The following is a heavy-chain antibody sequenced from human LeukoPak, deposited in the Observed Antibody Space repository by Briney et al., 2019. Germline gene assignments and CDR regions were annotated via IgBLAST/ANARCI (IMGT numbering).Heavy chain of an antibody. CDR3: ARTRYDSSGYYYYFDY. J-gene: IGHJ4*02. CDR1: GFTVSSNY. CDR2: IYSGGST. V-gene: IGHV3-53*01. Sequence: GGSLRLSCAASGFTVSSNYMSWVRQALGRGLEWVSVIYSGGSTYYADSVKGRFTISRDNSKNTLYLQMNSLRAEDTAVYYCARTRYDSSGYYYYFDYWGQGTLVTVSS. D-gene: IGHD3-22*01.